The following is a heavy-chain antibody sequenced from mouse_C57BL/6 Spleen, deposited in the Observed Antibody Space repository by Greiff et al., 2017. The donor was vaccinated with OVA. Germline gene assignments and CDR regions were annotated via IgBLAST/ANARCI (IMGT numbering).Heavy chain of an antibody. V-gene: IGHV1-22*01. Sequence: EVQLQQSGPELVKPGASVTMSCKASGYTFTDYNMHWVKQSHGKSLEWIGYINPNNGGTSYNQKFQGKATLTVNKSSSTAYMELRSLTSEDSAVYYCARLVLRSSTGYFDYWGQGTTLTVSS. J-gene: IGHJ2*01. CDR3: ARLVLRSSTGYFDY. D-gene: IGHD1-1*01. CDR1: GYTFTDYN. CDR2: INPNNGGT.